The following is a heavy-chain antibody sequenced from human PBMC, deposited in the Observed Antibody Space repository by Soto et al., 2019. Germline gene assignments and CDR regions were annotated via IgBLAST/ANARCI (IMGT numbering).Heavy chain of an antibody. CDR3: AREGAGSYWFDP. D-gene: IGHD3-10*01. CDR1: GGSISSGGYY. Sequence: SLTCTISGGSISSGGYYWSWIRHHPTEGLEWIGYIHNSGATYYNPSLNSRVSISVDTSKTQFSLNVYSVTAADTAVYYCAREGAGSYWFDPWGQGVLVTVSS. J-gene: IGHJ5*02. CDR2: IHNSGAT. V-gene: IGHV4-31*03.